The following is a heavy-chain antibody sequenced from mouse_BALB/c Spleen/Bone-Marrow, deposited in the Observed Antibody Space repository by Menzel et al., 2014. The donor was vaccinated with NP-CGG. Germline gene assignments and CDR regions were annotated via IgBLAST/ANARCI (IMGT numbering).Heavy chain of an antibody. J-gene: IGHJ2*01. CDR2: IYPGNSDT. V-gene: IGHV1-5*01. Sequence: EVQVVESGTVLARPGASVKMSCKASGYTFTSYWMHWVKPRPGQGLEWIGTIYPGNSDTTYNQKFKGKAKLTAVTSTSTAYMELSSLTNEDSAVYYCTTLARNYFDYWGQGTTLTVSS. CDR3: TTLARNYFDY. CDR1: GYTFTSYW. D-gene: IGHD3-1*01.